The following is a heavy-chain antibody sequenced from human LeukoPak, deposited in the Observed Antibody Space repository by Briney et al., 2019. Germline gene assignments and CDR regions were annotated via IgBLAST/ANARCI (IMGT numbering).Heavy chain of an antibody. D-gene: IGHD5-18*01. J-gene: IGHJ5*02. Sequence: SETLSLTCTVSGGSISSYYWSWIRQPAGKGLEWIGRIYTSGSTNYNPSLKSRVTMSVDTSKNQFSLKLSSVTAADTAVYYCARTTVDTAMASYNWFDPWGQGTLVTVSS. CDR3: ARTTVDTAMASYNWFDP. CDR1: GGSISSYY. V-gene: IGHV4-4*07. CDR2: IYTSGST.